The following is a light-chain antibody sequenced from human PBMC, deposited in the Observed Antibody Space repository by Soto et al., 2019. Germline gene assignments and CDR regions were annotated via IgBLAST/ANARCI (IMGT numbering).Light chain of an antibody. J-gene: IGKJ1*01. CDR3: QQYHSYYPWT. CDR2: DAS. CDR1: QSIRSW. Sequence: DIQMTQSPSTLSASVGDRVTITCRASQSIRSWLAWYQQKPGKAPKVLIYDASSLESGVPSRFSGSGSGTDFSLTITSLQPDDSATYYCQQYHSYYPWTFGQGTKVDIK. V-gene: IGKV1-5*01.